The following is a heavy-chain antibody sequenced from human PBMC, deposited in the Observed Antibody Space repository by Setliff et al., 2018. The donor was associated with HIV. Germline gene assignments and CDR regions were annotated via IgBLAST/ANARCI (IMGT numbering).Heavy chain of an antibody. CDR2: IYHSGST. V-gene: IGHV4-4*02. CDR3: GGNGYYSIDY. J-gene: IGHJ4*02. CDR1: GGSISSNW. Sequence: SETLSLTCIVSGGSISSNWWSWVRQSPGKGLEWIGEIYHSGSTHYNPSLQSRVTMSVDKSKSQFSLKLNSVTAADTAVYYCGGNGYYSIDYWGQGTLVTVSS. D-gene: IGHD3-22*01.